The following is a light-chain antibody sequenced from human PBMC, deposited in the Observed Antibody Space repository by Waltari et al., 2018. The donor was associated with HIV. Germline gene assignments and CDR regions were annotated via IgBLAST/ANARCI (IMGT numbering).Light chain of an antibody. CDR1: QTVTSNY. J-gene: IGKJ4*01. CDR2: GAS. V-gene: IGKV3-20*01. Sequence: EIVLTQSPRPLSLSPGESATLSCRASQTVTSNYLAWYQMKPGQAPRLLIYGASIRATGIPDRFTGSGSGTDFTLSISRLDPEDFALYYCQQYNSSPFTFGGGTRVEIK. CDR3: QQYNSSPFT.